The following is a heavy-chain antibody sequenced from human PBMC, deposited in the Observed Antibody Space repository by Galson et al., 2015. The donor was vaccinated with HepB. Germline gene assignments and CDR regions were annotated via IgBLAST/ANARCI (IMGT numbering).Heavy chain of an antibody. D-gene: IGHD2-2*02. CDR3: AKDRAVVALSDILSVGMDV. J-gene: IGHJ6*02. V-gene: IGHV3-23*01. CDR2: ISGSGGTT. CDR1: GFSFSSFA. Sequence: SLRLSCAASGFSFSSFAMSWVRQAPGKGLEWVSGISGSGGTTYDADSVKGRFTISRDNSKNTLYLQMNSLRAEDTAVYYCAKDRAVVALSDILSVGMDVWGQGTTVSVSS.